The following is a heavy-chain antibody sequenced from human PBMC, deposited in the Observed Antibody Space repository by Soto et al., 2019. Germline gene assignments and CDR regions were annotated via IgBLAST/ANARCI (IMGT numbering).Heavy chain of an antibody. CDR1: GYTFTSYA. J-gene: IGHJ6*01. CDR2: INAGNGNT. D-gene: IGHD3-22*01. V-gene: IGHV1-3*01. Sequence: GASVKVSFKASGYTFTSYAMHWVRQAPGQRLEWMGWINAGNGNTKYSQKFQGRVTITRDTSASTAYMELSSLRSEDTAVYYCARLGYDSSGYYFSLYYGMDVWGQGTTIIV. CDR3: ARLGYDSSGYYFSLYYGMDV.